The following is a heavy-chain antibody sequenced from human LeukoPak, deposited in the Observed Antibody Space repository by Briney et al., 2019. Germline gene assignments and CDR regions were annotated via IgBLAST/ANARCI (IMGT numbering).Heavy chain of an antibody. CDR1: GGSISSGGYY. Sequence: LSLTCTVSGGSISSGGYYWSWIRQTPGKGLEWISYISNSDNDIYYAGSVKGRFTISRDNTRNSLFLQMNSLRPDDTAVYYCARGSSSVGYWGQGTLVTVSP. D-gene: IGHD6-6*01. CDR3: ARGSSSVGY. J-gene: IGHJ4*02. V-gene: IGHV3-11*01. CDR2: ISNSDNDI.